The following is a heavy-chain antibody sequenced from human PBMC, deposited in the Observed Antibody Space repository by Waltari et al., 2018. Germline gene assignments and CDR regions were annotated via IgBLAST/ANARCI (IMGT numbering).Heavy chain of an antibody. CDR3: ARTGTVVVIPEAKGAFHV. CDR1: GGSISRGSYF. CDR2: SYTTGST. J-gene: IGHJ3*01. Sequence: VELLESGPGLVKPSQTLSLTCSVSGGSISRGSYFWRWMRRPAGKGLEWIGHSYTTGSTNYNPSLESRVTISLDTSKNQFSRRLTSVTAADSAVYFCARTGTVVVIPEAKGAFHVWGRGTTVTVSS. V-gene: IGHV4-61*02. D-gene: IGHD2-21*01.